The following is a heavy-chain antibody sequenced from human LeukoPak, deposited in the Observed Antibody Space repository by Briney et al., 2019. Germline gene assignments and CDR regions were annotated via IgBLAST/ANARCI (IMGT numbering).Heavy chain of an antibody. D-gene: IGHD3-10*01. CDR3: AAMVRGVIIVSY. Sequence: SETLSLTCTVSGGSISSSSYYWGWIRQPPGKGLEWIGRIYYSGSTYYNPSLKSRVTISVDTSKNQFSLKLSSVTAADTAVYYCAAMVRGVIIVSYWGQGTLVTVSS. J-gene: IGHJ4*02. CDR1: GGSISSSSYY. V-gene: IGHV4-39*01. CDR2: IYYSGST.